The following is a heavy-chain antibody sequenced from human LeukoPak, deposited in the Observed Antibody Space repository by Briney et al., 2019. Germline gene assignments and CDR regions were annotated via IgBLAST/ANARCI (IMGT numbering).Heavy chain of an antibody. V-gene: IGHV1-46*01. CDR1: GYTFTSYY. Sequence: ASVKVSCKASGYTFTSYYMHWVRQAPGQGREWMGIINPSGGSTSYAQKFQGRVAMTSDMSTSTVYMELSSLRSEDKAVYYCAIVGWEPLSAFDIWGQGTMVTVSS. CDR2: INPSGGST. J-gene: IGHJ3*02. CDR3: AIVGWEPLSAFDI. D-gene: IGHD1-26*01.